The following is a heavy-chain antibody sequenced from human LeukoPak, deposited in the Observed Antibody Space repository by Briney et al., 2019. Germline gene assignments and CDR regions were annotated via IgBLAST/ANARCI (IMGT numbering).Heavy chain of an antibody. D-gene: IGHD3-3*01. Sequence: GGSLRLSCAASGFTFSSYSMNWVRQAPGKGLEWVSSISSSSSYIYYADSVKGRFTISRDNSKNTLYLQMNSLRAEDTAVYYCARDRYYDLIFDYWGQGTLVTVSS. J-gene: IGHJ4*02. CDR1: GFTFSSYS. CDR2: ISSSSSYI. V-gene: IGHV3-21*01. CDR3: ARDRYYDLIFDY.